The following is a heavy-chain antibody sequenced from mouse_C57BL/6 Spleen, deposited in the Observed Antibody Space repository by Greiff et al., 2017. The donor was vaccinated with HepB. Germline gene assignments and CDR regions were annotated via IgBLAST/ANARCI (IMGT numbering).Heavy chain of an antibody. Sequence: VQLQQPGAELVRPGSSVKLSCKASGYTFTSYWMHWVKQRPIQGLEWIGNIDPSDSETHYNQKFKDKATLTVDKSSSTAYMQLSSLTSEDSAVYYCARGRGSSYGFAYWGQGTLVTVSA. J-gene: IGHJ3*01. CDR1: GYTFTSYW. CDR3: ARGRGSSYGFAY. V-gene: IGHV1-52*01. CDR2: IDPSDSET. D-gene: IGHD1-1*01.